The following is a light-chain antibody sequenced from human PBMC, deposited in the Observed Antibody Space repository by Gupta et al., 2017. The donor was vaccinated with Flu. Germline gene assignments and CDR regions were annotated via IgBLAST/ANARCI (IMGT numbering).Light chain of an antibody. CDR1: NIGSYS. J-gene: IGLJ3*02. CDR2: DDN. Sequence: GQTARITCGGNNIGSYSVHWYQQKPGQAPVLVVYDDNDRPSGIPERFSGSNSGNTATLTISRVEAGDEADYYCQVWDTSSDHPVFGGGTKLTVL. V-gene: IGLV3-21*02. CDR3: QVWDTSSDHPV.